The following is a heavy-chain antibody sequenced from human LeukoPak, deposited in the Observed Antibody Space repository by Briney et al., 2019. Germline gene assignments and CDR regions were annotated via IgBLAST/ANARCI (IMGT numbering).Heavy chain of an antibody. D-gene: IGHD3-9*01. CDR3: ARVETYYDILTGYYWYFDL. CDR2: IYTSGST. J-gene: IGHJ2*01. V-gene: IGHV4-4*07. Sequence: SETLSLTCTVSGGSISSYYWSWIRQPAGKGLEWIERIYTSGSTNYNPSLKSRVTMSVDTSKNQFSLKLSSVTAADTAVYYCARVETYYDILTGYYWYFDLWGRGTLVTVSS. CDR1: GGSISSYY.